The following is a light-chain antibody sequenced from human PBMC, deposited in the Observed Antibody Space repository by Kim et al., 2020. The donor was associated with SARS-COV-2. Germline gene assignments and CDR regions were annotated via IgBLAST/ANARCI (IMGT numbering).Light chain of an antibody. CDR3: QKYNDWRPGDT. V-gene: IGKV3-15*01. CDR2: GAS. CDR1: QSISNN. J-gene: IGKJ2*01. Sequence: EIVLTQSPATLSVSPGERATLSCRASQSISNNLAWYQHKPGQAPRLLIYGASTRATGIPARFSGSGSGTDFTLTVSSLQSEDFAVYYWQKYNDWRPGDTFGQGTKLEI.